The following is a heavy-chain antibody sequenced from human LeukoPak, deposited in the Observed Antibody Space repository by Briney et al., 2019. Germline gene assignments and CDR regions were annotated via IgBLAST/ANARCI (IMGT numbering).Heavy chain of an antibody. D-gene: IGHD1-26*01. CDR2: ISGSTTYL. V-gene: IGHV3-21*01. CDR3: ARALASGSSAFDY. Sequence: GGSLRLSCAVSGFTFSSYNMNWVRQAPGKGLEWVSSISGSTTYLYYADSPKGRFTISRDNAKNSLYLQMNSLRAEDTAVYYCARALASGSSAFDYWGQGTLVTVSS. CDR1: GFTFSSYN. J-gene: IGHJ4*02.